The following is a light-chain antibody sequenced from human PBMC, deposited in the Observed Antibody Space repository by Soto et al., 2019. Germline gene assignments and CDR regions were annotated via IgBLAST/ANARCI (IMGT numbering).Light chain of an antibody. CDR1: SSNIGSNY. CDR3: AAWDDSLSGHVV. J-gene: IGLJ2*01. CDR2: GND. V-gene: IGLV1-47*01. Sequence: QSVLTQPPSTSGTPGQRVTISCSGSSSNIGSNYVYWYHQLPGTAPKLRIYGNDQRPSGVPDRFSGSKSGTSASLAISGLRSEYAAEYYCAAWDDSLSGHVVFGGGTKLTVL.